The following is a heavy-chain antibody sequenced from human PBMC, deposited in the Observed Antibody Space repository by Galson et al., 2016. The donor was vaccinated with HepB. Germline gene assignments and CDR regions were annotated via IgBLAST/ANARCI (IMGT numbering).Heavy chain of an antibody. CDR1: GFTFSNAW. V-gene: IGHV3-15*07. J-gene: IGHJ4*02. CDR3: TTAFTINYYDTLIDD. Sequence: SLRLSCAASGFTFSNAWMNWVRQAPGKGLEWVGRIKSKTDGGTTDYAAPVKGRFTISRDDSKNTLYLQMNSLKTEDTAVYYCTTAFTINYYDTLIDDWGQGTLVTVSS. D-gene: IGHD3-22*01. CDR2: IKSKTDGGTT.